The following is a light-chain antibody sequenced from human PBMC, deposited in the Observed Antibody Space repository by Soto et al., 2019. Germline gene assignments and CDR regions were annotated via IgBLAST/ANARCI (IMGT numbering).Light chain of an antibody. CDR1: QTISTF. CDR2: DAS. CDR3: QQSFSTPWT. V-gene: IGKV1-39*01. J-gene: IGKJ1*01. Sequence: DIHMTQSPSSLSASVGDRVTLTCRASQTISTFLNWYQHKPGKAPKLLIFDASNSHSGVPSRFSGGGSGTDFTRTISSLQPEDFVTYSCQQSFSTPWTCGQGNKVEVK.